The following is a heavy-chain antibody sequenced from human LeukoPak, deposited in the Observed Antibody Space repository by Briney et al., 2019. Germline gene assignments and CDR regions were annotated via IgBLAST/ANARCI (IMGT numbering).Heavy chain of an antibody. V-gene: IGHV5-51*01. CDR1: GCSFTNYW. D-gene: IGHD3-22*01. J-gene: IGHJ4*02. Sequence: GESLQISCKGSGCSFTNYWIGWVRQMPGKGLEWMGIIYPGDSDTRFSPSFQGQVTISADKSISTAYLQWSSLKASDTAMYYCARFNNYDSIPFDYWGQGTLVTVSS. CDR3: ARFNNYDSIPFDY. CDR2: IYPGDSDT.